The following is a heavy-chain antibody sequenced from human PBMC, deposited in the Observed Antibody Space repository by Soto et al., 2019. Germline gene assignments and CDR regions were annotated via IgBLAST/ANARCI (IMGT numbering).Heavy chain of an antibody. CDR3: AKSGAARPGYFDY. CDR1: GFTFSSYA. D-gene: IGHD6-6*01. Sequence: GGSLRLSCAASGFTFSSYAMSWVRQAPGKGLEWVSAISGSGGSTYYADSVKGRFTISRDNSKNTLYLQMDSLRAEDTAVYYCAKSGAARPGYFDYWGQGTLVTVSS. V-gene: IGHV3-23*01. CDR2: ISGSGGST. J-gene: IGHJ4*02.